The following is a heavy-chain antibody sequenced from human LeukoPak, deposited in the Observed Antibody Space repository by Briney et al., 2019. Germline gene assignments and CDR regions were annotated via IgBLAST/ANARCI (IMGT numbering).Heavy chain of an antibody. V-gene: IGHV3-21*01. CDR2: ISSSSSYI. D-gene: IGHD2-15*01. CDR1: GFTFSSYS. J-gene: IGHJ6*03. CDR3: ARDSGEIVVVVAATDYYYYMDA. Sequence: GGSLRLSCAASGFTFSSYSMNWVRQAPGKGLEWVSSISSSSSYIYYADSVKGRFTISRDNAKNSLYLQMNSLRAEDTAVYYCARDSGEIVVVVAATDYYYYMDAWGTGTPVTISS.